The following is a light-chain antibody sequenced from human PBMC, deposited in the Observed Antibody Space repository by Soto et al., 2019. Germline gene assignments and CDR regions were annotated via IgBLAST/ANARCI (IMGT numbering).Light chain of an antibody. CDR3: SSYTSSSTPDV. CDR1: SSDVGGYNY. CDR2: EVS. J-gene: IGLJ1*01. Sequence: QSALTQPASVSGSPGQSSTISCTGTSSDVGGYNYVSWYQQHPGKAPKLMIYEVSNRPSGVSNRFSGSKSGNTASLTISGLQAEDEADYYCSSYTSSSTPDVFGTGTQLTVL. V-gene: IGLV2-14*01.